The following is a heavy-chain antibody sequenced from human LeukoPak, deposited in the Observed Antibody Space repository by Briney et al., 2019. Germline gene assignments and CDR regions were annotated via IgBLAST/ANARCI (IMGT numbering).Heavy chain of an antibody. V-gene: IGHV3-23*01. CDR3: AKDVGKWESLHFFDY. D-gene: IGHD1-26*01. Sequence: PGRSLRLSCAASGFTFSSYAMHWVRQAPGKGLEWLSGISGSGASTYYADSVKGRFTISRDDSRNTLYLQMNSLRGDDTAVYYCAKDVGKWESLHFFDYWGQGTLVTVSS. J-gene: IGHJ4*02. CDR2: ISGSGAST. CDR1: GFTFSSYA.